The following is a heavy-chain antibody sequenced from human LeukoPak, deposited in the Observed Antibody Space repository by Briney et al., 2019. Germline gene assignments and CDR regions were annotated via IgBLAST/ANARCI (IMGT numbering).Heavy chain of an antibody. CDR3: ARHNRPHYDILTGYYSGWFDP. V-gene: IGHV4-34*01. D-gene: IGHD3-9*01. J-gene: IGHJ5*02. CDR2: INHSGST. CDR1: GGSFSGYY. Sequence: PSETLSLTCAVYGGSFSGYYWSWIRQPPGKGLGWIGEINHSGSTYYNPSLKSRVTISVDTSKNQFSLKLSSVTAADTAVYYCARHNRPHYDILTGYYSGWFDPWGQGTLVTVSS.